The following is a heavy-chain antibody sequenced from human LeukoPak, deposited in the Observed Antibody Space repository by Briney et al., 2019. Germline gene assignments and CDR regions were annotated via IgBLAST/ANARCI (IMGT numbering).Heavy chain of an antibody. J-gene: IGHJ4*02. V-gene: IGHV4-34*01. D-gene: IGHD6-13*01. CDR2: INHSGST. Sequence: SETLSLTCAVYGGSFSGYYWGWIRQPPGKGLEWIGEINHSGSTNYSPSLKSRVTISVDTSKNQFSLKLSSVTAADTAVYYCARRSSSWYQVIDYWGQGTLVTVSS. CDR1: GGSFSGYY. CDR3: ARRSSSWYQVIDY.